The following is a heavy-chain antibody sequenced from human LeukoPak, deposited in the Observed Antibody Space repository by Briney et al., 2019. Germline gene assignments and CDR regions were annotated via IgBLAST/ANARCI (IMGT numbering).Heavy chain of an antibody. CDR1: GFTFSSYA. J-gene: IGHJ3*02. CDR3: AKAVVVVPAAPADAFDI. V-gene: IGHV3-30*04. D-gene: IGHD2-2*01. CDR2: ISYDGSNK. Sequence: PGGSLRLSCAASGFTFSSYAMHWVRQAPGKGLERVAVISYDGSNKYYADSVKGRFTISRDNSKNTLYLQMNSLRAEDTAVYYCAKAVVVVPAAPADAFDIWGEGTMVTVSS.